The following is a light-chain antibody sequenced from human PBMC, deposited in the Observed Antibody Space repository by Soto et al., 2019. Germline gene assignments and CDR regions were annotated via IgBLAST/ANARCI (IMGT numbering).Light chain of an antibody. CDR2: GAS. J-gene: IGKJ4*01. V-gene: IGKV3-15*01. Sequence: EIVLTQSPGTLSVSPGERATLSCRASQSLSICLAWYQQKPGQAPRLLIYGASTRATGVPDRFSGSGSGTEFTLTISSLQSEDFAVYYCQQYEKWPPLTFGGGTKVEIK. CDR3: QQYEKWPPLT. CDR1: QSLSIC.